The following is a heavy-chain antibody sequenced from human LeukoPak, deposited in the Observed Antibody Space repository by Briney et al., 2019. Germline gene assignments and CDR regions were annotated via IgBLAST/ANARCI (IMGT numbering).Heavy chain of an antibody. V-gene: IGHV4-34*01. CDR1: GGSFSDYY. D-gene: IGHD3-10*01. CDR3: ARGITMVRGVPSKYYFDY. Sequence: SETLSLTCAVYGGSFSDYYWSWIRQPPGKGLEWIGEINHSGSTNYNPSLKSRVTISVDTSKNQFSLKLSSVTAADTAVYYCARGITMVRGVPSKYYFDYWGQGTLVTVSS. J-gene: IGHJ4*02. CDR2: INHSGST.